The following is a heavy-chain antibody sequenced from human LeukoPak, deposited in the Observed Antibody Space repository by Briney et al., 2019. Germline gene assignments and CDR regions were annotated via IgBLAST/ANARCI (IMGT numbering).Heavy chain of an antibody. J-gene: IGHJ4*02. CDR2: VTGSGDST. Sequence: GGSLRLSCAASGFTVSSHVMSWVRQAPGQALEWVSTVTGSGDSTLYADSVKGRFTISRDNSKNTLYLQMNSLRAEDTAVYHCAKGSGDYYFDNWGQGTLVTVSS. V-gene: IGHV3-23*01. CDR3: AKGSGDYYFDN. D-gene: IGHD3-10*01. CDR1: GFTVSSHV.